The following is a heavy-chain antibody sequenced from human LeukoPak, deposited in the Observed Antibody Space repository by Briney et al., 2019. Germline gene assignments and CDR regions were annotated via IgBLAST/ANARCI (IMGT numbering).Heavy chain of an antibody. CDR3: ARLAYSSSWYGPYYFDY. CDR2: IYPGDSDT. V-gene: IGHV5-51*01. J-gene: IGHJ4*02. Sequence: GESLKISCKGSGYSFTSYWIGWVRQMPGKGLEWMGIIYPGDSDTRYSPSFQGQVTISADKSISTAYLQWSSLKASGTAMYYCARLAYSSSWYGPYYFDYWGQGTLVTVSS. D-gene: IGHD6-13*01. CDR1: GYSFTSYW.